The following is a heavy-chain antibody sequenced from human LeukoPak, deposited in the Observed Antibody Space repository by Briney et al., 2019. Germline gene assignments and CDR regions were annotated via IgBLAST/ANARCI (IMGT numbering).Heavy chain of an antibody. CDR1: GGSISSSSYY. J-gene: IGHJ4*02. V-gene: IGHV4-39*01. CDR3: ARLGAAAGEFDC. CDR2: IYYSGRT. Sequence: PSETLSLTCTVSGGSISSSSYYWGWIRQPPGKGLEWIGSIYYSGRTYYSPSLKSRVTISVDTSENQFSLKLSSVTAADTAVYYCARLGAAAGEFDCWGQGTLVTVSS. D-gene: IGHD6-13*01.